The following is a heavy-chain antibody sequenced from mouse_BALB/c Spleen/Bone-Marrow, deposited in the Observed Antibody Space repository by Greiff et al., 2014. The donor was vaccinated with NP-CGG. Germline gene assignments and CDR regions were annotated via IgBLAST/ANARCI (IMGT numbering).Heavy chain of an antibody. CDR3: ATYYYGSSWGFAY. CDR1: GFNIKDTY. CDR2: IDPANGNT. J-gene: IGHJ3*01. Sequence: EVQLQQSGAELVKPGASVKLSCTASGFNIKDTYMHWVKQRPEQGLEWIGRIDPANGNTKYDPKFQGKATITADTSSNTAYPQLSSLTSEDTAVYYCATYYYGSSWGFAYWGQGTLVTVSA. D-gene: IGHD1-1*01. V-gene: IGHV14-3*02.